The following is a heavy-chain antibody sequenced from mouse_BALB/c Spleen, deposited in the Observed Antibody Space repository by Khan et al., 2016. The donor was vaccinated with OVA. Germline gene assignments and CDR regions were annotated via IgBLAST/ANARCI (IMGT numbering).Heavy chain of an antibody. V-gene: IGHV1S81*02. Sequence: QVRLQQSGAELVKPGASVKLSCKASGYTFTSFYIYWVKQRPGQGLEWIGEINPNNGGTNVNEKFKSKATLTVDKSSNTAYLELSSLTSEDSAVFYCTRGGYGSPFTYWGQGTLVTVSA. D-gene: IGHD1-1*01. CDR1: GYTFTSFY. J-gene: IGHJ3*01. CDR2: INPNNGGT. CDR3: TRGGYGSPFTY.